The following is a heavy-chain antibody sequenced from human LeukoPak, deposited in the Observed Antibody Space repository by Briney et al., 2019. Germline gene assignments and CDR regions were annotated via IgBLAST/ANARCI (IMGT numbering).Heavy chain of an antibody. D-gene: IGHD6-6*01. J-gene: IGHJ4*02. CDR2: ISSSSSSTI. V-gene: IGHV3-48*04. Sequence: PGGSLRLSCAASGFTFSSYSMNWVRQAPGKGLEWVSYISSSSSSTIYYADSVKGRFTISRDNAKNSLYLQMNSLRAEDTAVYYCARGRDSSSSYPGYWGQGTLVTVSS. CDR1: GFTFSSYS. CDR3: ARGRDSSSSYPGY.